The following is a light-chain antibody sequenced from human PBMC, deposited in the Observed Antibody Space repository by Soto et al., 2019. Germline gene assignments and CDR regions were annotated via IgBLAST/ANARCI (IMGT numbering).Light chain of an antibody. CDR3: QQYYSTPYT. J-gene: IGKJ2*01. V-gene: IGKV4-1*01. Sequence: DIVMTQSPDSLAVSLGERATINCKSSQSVLYSSNNKNYLAWYQQKPGQTPKLLIYWASTREDGVPDRFSGSGSGTDFTLTSSSLHDEDVAVYYCQQYYSTPYTFGQGTKLEIK. CDR2: WAS. CDR1: QSVLYSSNNKNY.